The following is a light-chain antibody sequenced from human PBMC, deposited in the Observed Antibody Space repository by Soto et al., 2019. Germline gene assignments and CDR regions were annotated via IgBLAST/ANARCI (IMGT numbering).Light chain of an antibody. CDR3: QQASSFPVT. CDR2: GAS. Sequence: DIQLTQSPSSVSASVGDRVTINCRASQGINSWLAWYQQKPGKAPKLLIDGASILQSGVPSRFSGSGSGTDFTLSISSLQPEDFATYYYQQASSFPVTFGGGTKVEIK. CDR1: QGINSW. V-gene: IGKV1-12*01. J-gene: IGKJ4*01.